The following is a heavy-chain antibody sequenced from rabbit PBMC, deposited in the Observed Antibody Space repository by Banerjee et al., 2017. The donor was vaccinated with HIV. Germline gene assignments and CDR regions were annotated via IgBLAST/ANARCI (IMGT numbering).Heavy chain of an antibody. V-gene: IGHV1S40*01. Sequence: QSLEESGGDLVKPGASLTLTCTASGFSFSSSYYMCWVRQAPGKGLEWIACIYAGSSGSTYYASWAKGRFTISKTSSTTVTLQMTSLTAADTATYFCARGDYAVYADYADYGYALWGPGTLVTVS. CDR2: IYAGSSGST. CDR1: GFSFSSSYY. D-gene: IGHD6-1*01. CDR3: ARGDYAVYADYADYGYAL. J-gene: IGHJ4*01.